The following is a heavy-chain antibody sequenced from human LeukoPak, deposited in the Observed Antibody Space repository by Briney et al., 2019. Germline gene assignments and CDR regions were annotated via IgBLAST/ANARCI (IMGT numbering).Heavy chain of an antibody. CDR3: TRENRPFCPFAY. Sequence: SESLSLTCGVSGGSIDITNYWSWVRQVPGKAVEWIGDISHGGTKNYNPSLRSRVAMSLDRAHNQFSLSLTSVTAADTAVYYCTRENRPFCPFAYWGQGVLVTVSS. CDR1: GGSIDITNY. D-gene: IGHD2/OR15-2a*01. CDR2: ISHGGTK. V-gene: IGHV4-4*02. J-gene: IGHJ4*02.